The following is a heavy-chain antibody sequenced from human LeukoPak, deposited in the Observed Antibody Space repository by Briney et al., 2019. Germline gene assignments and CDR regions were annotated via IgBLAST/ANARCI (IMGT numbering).Heavy chain of an antibody. CDR2: VYNSAST. J-gene: IGHJ6*02. V-gene: IGHV4-59*01. CDR3: ARELWGYRASRSYYYYGMDV. Sequence: SETLSLTCTVSGGSISSFYWSWIRQPPGKGLEVIGNVYNSASTNYNSSLKSRVSISVDTSKNQFSLKLRSVTAADAAVYHCARELWGYRASRSYYYYGMDVWGQGTTVTVSS. D-gene: IGHD3-10*01. CDR1: GGSISSFY.